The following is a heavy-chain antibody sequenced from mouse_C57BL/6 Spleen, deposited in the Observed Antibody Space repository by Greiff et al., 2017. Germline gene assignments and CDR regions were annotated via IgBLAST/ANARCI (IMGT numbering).Heavy chain of an antibody. CDR1: GYAFSSYW. CDR2: IYPGDGDT. J-gene: IGHJ2*01. CDR3: ARSARYDYDGRGIDY. V-gene: IGHV1-80*01. D-gene: IGHD2-4*01. Sequence: VKLVESGAELVKPGASVKISCKASGYAFSSYWMNWVKQRPGKGLEWIGQIYPGDGDTNYNGKFKGKATLTADKSSSTAYMQLSSLTSEDSAVYFCARSARYDYDGRGIDYWGQGTTLTVSS.